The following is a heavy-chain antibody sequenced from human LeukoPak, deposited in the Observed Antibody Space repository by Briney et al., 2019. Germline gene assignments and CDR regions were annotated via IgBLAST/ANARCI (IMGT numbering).Heavy chain of an antibody. CDR1: GGSINNYY. CDR3: ARGRRDGYTGVYFDY. J-gene: IGHJ4*02. V-gene: IGHV4-59*01. CDR2: IYYSGST. Sequence: PSETLSLTCTVSGGSINNYYWSWIRQPPGKGLEWIGYIYYSGSTNYNPSLKSRVTISVDTSKNQFSLKLSSVTAADTAVYYCARGRRDGYTGVYFDYWGQGTLVTVSS. D-gene: IGHD5-24*01.